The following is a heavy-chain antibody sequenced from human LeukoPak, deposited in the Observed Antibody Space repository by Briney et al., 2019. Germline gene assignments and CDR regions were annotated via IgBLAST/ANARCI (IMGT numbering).Heavy chain of an antibody. Sequence: GGSLRLSCAASGFTFSSYSMNWVRQAPGKGLEWVSSISSSSSYIYYADSVKGRFTISRDNAKNSLYLQMNSLRAEDTAEYYCARGYCSSTSCPLFQHWGQGTLVTVSS. J-gene: IGHJ1*01. CDR3: ARGYCSSTSCPLFQH. CDR1: GFTFSSYS. V-gene: IGHV3-21*01. D-gene: IGHD2-2*01. CDR2: ISSSSSYI.